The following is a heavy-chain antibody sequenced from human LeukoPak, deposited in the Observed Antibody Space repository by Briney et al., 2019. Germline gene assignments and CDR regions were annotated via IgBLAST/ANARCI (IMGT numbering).Heavy chain of an antibody. CDR2: FYTSGST. CDR3: ATQDSSSWYFDY. V-gene: IGHV4-61*02. J-gene: IGHJ4*02. D-gene: IGHD6-13*01. Sequence: SETLSLTCTVSGGSISSGNYFWSWIRQPAGKGLEWIGRFYTSGSTNYNPSLKSRVTTSVDTSNNQFSLKLSSVTAADTAVYYCATQDSSSWYFDYWGQGTLVTVSS. CDR1: GGSISSGNYF.